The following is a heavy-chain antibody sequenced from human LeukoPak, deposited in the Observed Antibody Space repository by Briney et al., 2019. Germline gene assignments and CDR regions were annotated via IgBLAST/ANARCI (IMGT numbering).Heavy chain of an antibody. CDR3: ARGNGWYYP. J-gene: IGHJ5*02. Sequence: PSETLSLTCTVSGGSMNNYYWSWVRQPPGKGLEWLGYIHFGGNTNYNSSLNSRITISVDTSKSQSSLNLNSVTAADTAVYYCARGNGWYYPWGQGTLVTVSS. D-gene: IGHD6-19*01. CDR2: IHFGGNT. CDR1: GGSMNNYY. V-gene: IGHV4-59*01.